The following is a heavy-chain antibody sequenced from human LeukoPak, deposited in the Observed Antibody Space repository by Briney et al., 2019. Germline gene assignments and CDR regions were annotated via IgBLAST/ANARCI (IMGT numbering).Heavy chain of an antibody. CDR2: ISGSGGST. CDR3: AKGPISSPNSLHY. Sequence: PGGSLRLSCGASGFTLSTYAMSWVRQAPGKGLEWVSVISGSGGSTYYADSVKGRFTISRDSSKNTLYLQMNSLRADDTAVYYCAKGPISSPNSLHYWGQGTLVIVSS. J-gene: IGHJ4*02. V-gene: IGHV3-23*01. CDR1: GFTLSTYA. D-gene: IGHD6-6*01.